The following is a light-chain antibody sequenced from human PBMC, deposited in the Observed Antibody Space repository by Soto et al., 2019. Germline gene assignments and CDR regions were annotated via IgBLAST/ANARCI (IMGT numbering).Light chain of an antibody. Sequence: QSALTQPPSASGSFGQSVTISCTGTSSDVGGYNYVPWYQQHPGKAPKLMIYEVSERPSGVPDRFSGSKSGNTASLTVSGLQADDEADYYCSSYSGTNYHYVFGTGTKVTVL. CDR3: SSYSGTNYHYV. CDR2: EVS. V-gene: IGLV2-8*01. J-gene: IGLJ1*01. CDR1: SSDVGGYNY.